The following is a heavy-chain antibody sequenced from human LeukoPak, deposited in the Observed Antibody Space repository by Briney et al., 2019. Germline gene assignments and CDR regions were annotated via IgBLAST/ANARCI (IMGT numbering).Heavy chain of an antibody. J-gene: IGHJ3*02. V-gene: IGHV4-59*12. CDR3: ARAFAI. CDR1: GGSISSYY. CDR2: IYYSWST. Sequence: KPSDTLSLTCTVSGGSISSYYWSWIRQPPGKVHEGVEYIYYSWSTNYHTSLKSRVNISVDTSKNHFSLMLSSVTAADTAVYYCARAFAIWGQGTMVTVSS.